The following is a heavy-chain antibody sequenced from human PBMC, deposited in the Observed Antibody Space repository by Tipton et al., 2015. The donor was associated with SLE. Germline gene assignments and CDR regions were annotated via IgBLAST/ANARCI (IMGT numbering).Heavy chain of an antibody. CDR1: GGSFNGYY. J-gene: IGHJ3*02. CDR3: ARRGLAYYYGSGRALDI. D-gene: IGHD3-10*01. CDR2: ITPSGST. Sequence: LSLTCAVYGGSFNGYYWSWIRQPPGKGLEWIGEITPSGSTNCNPSLKSRVTLSVDTSKSQFSLDLTSVTAADTAVYYCARRGLAYYYGSGRALDIWGQGTMVTVSS. V-gene: IGHV4-34*01.